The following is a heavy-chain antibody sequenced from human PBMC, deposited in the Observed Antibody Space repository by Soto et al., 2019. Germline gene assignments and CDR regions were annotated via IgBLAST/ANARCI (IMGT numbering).Heavy chain of an antibody. CDR2: ISDDGDKR. Sequence: GGSLRLSCVGSGFTFSNYGMHWVRQPPGKGLEWVALISDDGDKRYYADSVRGRLIISRDNSKDTLYLQMNSLGPDDTAVYFCAKARVRIVGANSFDYWGQGTPGTVS. CDR3: AKARVRIVGANSFDY. D-gene: IGHD1-26*01. V-gene: IGHV3-30*18. J-gene: IGHJ4*02. CDR1: GFTFSNYG.